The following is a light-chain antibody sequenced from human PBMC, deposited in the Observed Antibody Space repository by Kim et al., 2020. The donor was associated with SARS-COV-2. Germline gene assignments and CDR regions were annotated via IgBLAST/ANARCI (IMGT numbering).Light chain of an antibody. Sequence: ASVGDRVTITCQASQDIGNYLNWYQQKPGKAPKLLIYDASNLKTGVPSRFSGSGSGTDFTFTITSLQPEDIATYYCQQYDDLLLTFGQGTRLEIK. CDR2: DAS. V-gene: IGKV1-33*01. CDR3: QQYDDLLLT. CDR1: QDIGNY. J-gene: IGKJ5*01.